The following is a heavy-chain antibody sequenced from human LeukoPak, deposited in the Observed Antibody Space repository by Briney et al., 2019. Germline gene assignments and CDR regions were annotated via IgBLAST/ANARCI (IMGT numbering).Heavy chain of an antibody. CDR1: GGSFSGYY. CDR3: ARQIYYYDSSGYYNWFDP. V-gene: IGHV4-34*01. D-gene: IGHD3-22*01. CDR2: INHSGST. J-gene: IGHJ5*02. Sequence: PSETLSLTCAVYGGSFSGYYWSWIRQPPGRGLEWIGEINHSGSTNYNPSLKSRVTISVDTSKNQFSLKLSSVTAADTAVYYCARQIYYYDSSGYYNWFDPWGQGTLVTVSS.